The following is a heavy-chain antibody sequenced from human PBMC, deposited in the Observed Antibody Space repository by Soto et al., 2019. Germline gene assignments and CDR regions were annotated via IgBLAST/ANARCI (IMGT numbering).Heavy chain of an antibody. CDR3: ARARRRGNYDSSGYAGWFDP. D-gene: IGHD3-22*01. V-gene: IGHV4-4*02. CDR2: IYHSGST. Sequence: QVQLQESGPGLVKPSGTLSLTCAVSGGAISSSNWWSWVRQPPGKGLEWIGEIYHSGSTNYNPSLKSRVTISVDKSKNQFSLKLSSVTAADTAVYYCARARRRGNYDSSGYAGWFDPWGQGTLVTVSS. CDR1: GGAISSSNW. J-gene: IGHJ5*02.